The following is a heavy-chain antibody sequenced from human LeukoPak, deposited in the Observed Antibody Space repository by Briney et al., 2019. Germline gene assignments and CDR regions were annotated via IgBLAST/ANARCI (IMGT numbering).Heavy chain of an antibody. J-gene: IGHJ4*02. Sequence: SGTLSLTCAVSVGSISSSNWWSWVRQPPGKGLEWIGEIYHSGSTNYNPSLKSRVTISVDKSKNQFSLKLSSVTAADTAVYYCARVKSGYSSGWYVDYWGQGTLVTVSS. D-gene: IGHD6-19*01. CDR3: ARVKSGYSSGWYVDY. V-gene: IGHV4-4*02. CDR2: IYHSGST. CDR1: VGSISSSNW.